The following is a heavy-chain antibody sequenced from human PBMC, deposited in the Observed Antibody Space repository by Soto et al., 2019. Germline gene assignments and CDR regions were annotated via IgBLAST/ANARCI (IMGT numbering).Heavy chain of an antibody. V-gene: IGHV3-23*01. D-gene: IGHD6-19*01. CDR3: ARATTNGGWFNPFDS. J-gene: IGHJ4*02. CDR1: GFSFVNYA. CDR2: LSGSGTST. Sequence: GSLRLSCAASGFSFVNYAMNWVRQAPGKGLEWVSGLSGSGTSTYYADSVKGRFTISRDNSRDTLFLQMNSLTADDTAVYYCARATTNGGWFNPFDSWGQGALVTVSS.